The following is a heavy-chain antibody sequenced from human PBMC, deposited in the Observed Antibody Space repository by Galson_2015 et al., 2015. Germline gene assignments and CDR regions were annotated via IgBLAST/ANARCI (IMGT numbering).Heavy chain of an antibody. J-gene: IGHJ6*02. CDR2: IWYDGSNK. CDR3: ARDPGVPAAPNYGFSPRGDYYYGMDV. D-gene: IGHD2-2*01. CDR1: GFTFSSYG. V-gene: IGHV3-33*01. Sequence: SLRLSCAASGFTFSSYGMHWVRQAPGKGLEWVAVIWYDGSNKYYADSVKGRFTISRDNSKNTLYLQMNSLRAEDTAVYYCARDPGVPAAPNYGFSPRGDYYYGMDVWGQGTTVTVSS.